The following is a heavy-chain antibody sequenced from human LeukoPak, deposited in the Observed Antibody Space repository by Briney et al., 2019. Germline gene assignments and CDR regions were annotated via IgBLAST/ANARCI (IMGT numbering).Heavy chain of an antibody. CDR2: ISGSGGST. V-gene: IGHV3-23*01. CDR3: AKDLLRSYYYYYGMDV. J-gene: IGHJ6*02. CDR1: GFTFSSYA. Sequence: GGSLRLSCAASGFTFSSYAMSWVRQAPGKGLEWVSAISGSGGSTYYADSVKGRFTISRDNSKNTLYLQMNSLRAEDTAVYYCAKDLLRSYYYYYGMDVWGQGTTVTVSS.